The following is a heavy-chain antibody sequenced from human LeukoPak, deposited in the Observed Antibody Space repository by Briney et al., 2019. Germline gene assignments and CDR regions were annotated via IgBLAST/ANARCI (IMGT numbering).Heavy chain of an antibody. Sequence: ASVKVSCKASGYTFTSYGITWVRQAPGQGLEWMGWINPNSGGTNYAQKFQGRVTMTRDTSISTAYMELSRLRSDDTAVYYCASNDYVNWFDPWGQGTLVTVSS. CDR1: GYTFTSYG. CDR2: INPNSGGT. V-gene: IGHV1-2*02. CDR3: ASNDYVNWFDP. D-gene: IGHD4-17*01. J-gene: IGHJ5*02.